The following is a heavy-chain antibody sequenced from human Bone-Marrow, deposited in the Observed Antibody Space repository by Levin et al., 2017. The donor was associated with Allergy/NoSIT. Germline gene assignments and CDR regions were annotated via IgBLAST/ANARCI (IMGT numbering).Heavy chain of an antibody. J-gene: IGHJ3*02. Sequence: NASGPTLVKPTQTLTLTCTFSGFSLATNGVAVGWIRQPPGKALEWLGIIYWDGDERFSPSLKNRLTFSNDTPKNQVVLTMTNMGPVDTGTYYCAHRRHGPFSDNDAFDIWGQGTVVTVSS. D-gene: IGHD2/OR15-2a*01. V-gene: IGHV2-5*02. CDR1: GFSLATNGVA. CDR2: IYWDGDE. CDR3: AHRRHGPFSDNDAFDI.